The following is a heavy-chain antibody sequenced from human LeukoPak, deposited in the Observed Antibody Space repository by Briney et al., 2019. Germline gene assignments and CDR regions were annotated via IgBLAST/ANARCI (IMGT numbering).Heavy chain of an antibody. CDR2: IIPILAIT. CDR3: ARHYGGTSVTAGFQY. V-gene: IGHV1-69*04. Sequence: SVKVSCKASGGTFSSYAISWVRQASGHGLEWIGRIIPILAITHYAQRFEGRVTITADESATTVYMELSSVTSEDTALYFCARHYGGTSVTAGFQYWGQGTLVTVSS. D-gene: IGHD4-23*01. J-gene: IGHJ1*01. CDR1: GGTFSSYA.